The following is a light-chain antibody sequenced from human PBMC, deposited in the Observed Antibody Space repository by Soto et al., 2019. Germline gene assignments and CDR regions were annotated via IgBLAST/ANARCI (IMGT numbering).Light chain of an antibody. V-gene: IGLV2-23*01. Sequence: QSVLTQPASVSGSPGQSITISCSDVGSFLLVSWYQQRPGKAPQLIIYEGNKRPSGISNRFSGFKSDNTASLTVSGLQAEDEADYYCCSYAGSETFYVFGSGTKVTV. J-gene: IGLJ1*01. CDR3: CSYAGSETFYV. CDR1: DVGSFLL. CDR2: EGN.